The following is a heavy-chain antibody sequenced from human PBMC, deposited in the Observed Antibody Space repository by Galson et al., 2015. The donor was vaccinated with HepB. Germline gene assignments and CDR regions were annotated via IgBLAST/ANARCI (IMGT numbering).Heavy chain of an antibody. CDR2: IYPGDSDT. CDR1: GYSFTSYW. D-gene: IGHD5-18*01. V-gene: IGHV5-51*03. Sequence: QSGAEVKKPGESLKISCKGSGYSFTSYWIGWVRQMPGKGLEWMGIIYPGDSDTRYSPSFQGQVTISADKSISTAYLQWSSLKASDTAMYYCLRGYSYAREVAAGAEYFQHWGQGTLVTVSS. CDR3: LRGYSYAREVAAGAEYFQH. J-gene: IGHJ1*01.